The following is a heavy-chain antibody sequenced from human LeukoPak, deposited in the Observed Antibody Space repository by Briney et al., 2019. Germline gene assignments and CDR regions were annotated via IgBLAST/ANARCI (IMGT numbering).Heavy chain of an antibody. CDR3: ARRTDSGWKWFDP. V-gene: IGHV5-10-1*01. Sequence: GESLKISCKGSGYSFTSYWISWVRQMPGKGLEWMGRIEPSDSYTNYSPSFQGHVTISADKSISTAYLQWSSLKTSVYAMYYCARRTDSGWKWFDPWGQGTLVTV. D-gene: IGHD6-25*01. CDR1: GYSFTSYW. J-gene: IGHJ5*02. CDR2: IEPSDSYT.